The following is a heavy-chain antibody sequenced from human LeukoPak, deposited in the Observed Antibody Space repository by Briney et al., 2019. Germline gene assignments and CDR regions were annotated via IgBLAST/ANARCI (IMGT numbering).Heavy chain of an antibody. CDR3: AKDVKEGSGWGLVDY. D-gene: IGHD6-19*01. Sequence: PGGSLRLSCAASGFTFSSYGMHWVRQAPGKGLEWVAVISYDGSNKYYADSVKGRFTISRDNSKNTLYLQMNSLRAEDTAVYYCAKDVKEGSGWGLVDYWGQGTLVTVSS. V-gene: IGHV3-30*18. CDR1: GFTFSSYG. CDR2: ISYDGSNK. J-gene: IGHJ4*02.